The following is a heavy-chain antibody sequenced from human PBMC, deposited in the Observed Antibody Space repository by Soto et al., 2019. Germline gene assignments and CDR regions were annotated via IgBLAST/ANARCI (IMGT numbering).Heavy chain of an antibody. Sequence: ASVKVSCKASGGTFSSYAISWVRQAPGQGLEWMGGIIPIFGTANYAQKFQGRVTITADESTSTAYMELGSLRSEDTAVYYCARNYYGSGSYPHWGQGTLVTVSS. J-gene: IGHJ4*02. D-gene: IGHD3-10*01. V-gene: IGHV1-69*13. CDR1: GGTFSSYA. CDR2: IIPIFGTA. CDR3: ARNYYGSGSYPH.